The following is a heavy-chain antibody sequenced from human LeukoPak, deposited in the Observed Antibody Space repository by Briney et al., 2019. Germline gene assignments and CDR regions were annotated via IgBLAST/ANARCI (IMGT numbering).Heavy chain of an antibody. Sequence: ASVKVSCKASGYTFTSYGINWVRQATGQGLEWMGWMNPNSGNTGYAQKFQGRVTMTRNTSISTAYMELSSLRSEDTAVYYCARVTTMVRGVPGYWGQGTLVTVSS. J-gene: IGHJ4*02. V-gene: IGHV1-8*02. CDR2: MNPNSGNT. D-gene: IGHD3-10*01. CDR1: GYTFTSYG. CDR3: ARVTTMVRGVPGY.